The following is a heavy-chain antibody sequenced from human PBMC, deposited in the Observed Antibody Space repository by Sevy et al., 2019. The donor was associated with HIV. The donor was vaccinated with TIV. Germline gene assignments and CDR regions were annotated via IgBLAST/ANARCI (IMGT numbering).Heavy chain of an antibody. D-gene: IGHD6-13*01. V-gene: IGHV3-21*01. J-gene: IGHJ4*02. CDR2: IGSSNSYI. Sequence: GGSLRLSCAASGFNLSSYSVSWVCQAPGKGLESVASIGSSNSYIYYADSVKGRFTISRDNAKNSLFLHMNTLRAEDTAVYYCARSYSSSWYILYYFEYWGQGAPVTVSS. CDR1: GFNLSSYS. CDR3: ARSYSSSWYILYYFEY.